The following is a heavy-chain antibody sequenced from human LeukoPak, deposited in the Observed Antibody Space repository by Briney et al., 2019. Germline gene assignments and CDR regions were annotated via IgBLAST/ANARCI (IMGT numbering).Heavy chain of an antibody. Sequence: SETLSLTCTVSGGSISSSSYYWGWIRQPPGKGLEWIGSIYYSGSTYYNPSLKSRVTISVDTSKNQFSLKLSSVTAADTAVYYCARVGSGWSEDYWGQGTLVTVSS. CDR3: ARVGSGWSEDY. CDR1: GGSISSSSYY. D-gene: IGHD6-19*01. CDR2: IYYSGST. V-gene: IGHV4-39*07. J-gene: IGHJ4*02.